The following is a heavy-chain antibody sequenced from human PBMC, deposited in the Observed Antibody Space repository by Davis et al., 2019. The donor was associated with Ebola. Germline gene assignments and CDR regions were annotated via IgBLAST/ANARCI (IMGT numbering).Heavy chain of an antibody. V-gene: IGHV3-53*04. CDR1: GLTFSSYA. CDR3: ARGRGYFDY. J-gene: IGHJ4*02. CDR2: LYSGGST. Sequence: AASGLTFSSYAMNWVRQAPGKGLEWVSVLYSGGSTYYADSVKGRFTISRHNSKNTLYLQMNSLRAEDTAVYYCARGRGYFDYWGQGTLVTVSS.